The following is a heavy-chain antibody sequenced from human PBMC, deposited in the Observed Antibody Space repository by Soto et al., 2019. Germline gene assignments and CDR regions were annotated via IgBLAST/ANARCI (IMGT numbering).Heavy chain of an antibody. Sequence: QVQLVQSGAEVKKPGSSVKVSCKASGGTLSSYAISWVRQAPGQGLEWMGGIIPSFGTANYAQKFQGRVTIIGDESTSTAYMELSSLKSEDTAVYYCARAASKTDYYGSGSYPYYYYDMDVWGQGTTVTVSS. V-gene: IGHV1-69*01. CDR1: GGTLSSYA. CDR3: ARAASKTDYYGSGSYPYYYYDMDV. J-gene: IGHJ6*02. CDR2: IIPSFGTA. D-gene: IGHD3-10*01.